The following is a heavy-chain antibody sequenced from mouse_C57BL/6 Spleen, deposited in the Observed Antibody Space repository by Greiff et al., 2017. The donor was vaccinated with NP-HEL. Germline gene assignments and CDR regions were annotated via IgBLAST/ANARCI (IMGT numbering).Heavy chain of an antibody. CDR1: GFTFSSYG. J-gene: IGHJ2*01. Sequence: EVQLVESGGDLVKPGGSLKLSCAASGFTFSSYGMSWVRQTPDKRLEWVATISSGGSYTYYPDSLKGRITISRDNAKNTLYLQMSSLKSEDTAMYYCARHIERKGFDYWGKGTTHTVSS. CDR3: ARHIERKGFDY. CDR2: ISSGGSYT. V-gene: IGHV5-6*01.